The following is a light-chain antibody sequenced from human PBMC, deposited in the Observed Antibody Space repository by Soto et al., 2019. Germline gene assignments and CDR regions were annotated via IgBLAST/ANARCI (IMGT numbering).Light chain of an antibody. V-gene: IGLV2-8*01. CDR1: TSDVGGYNC. CDR3: SSYAGSNSVV. CDR2: EVS. J-gene: IGLJ2*01. Sequence: QSALTQPTSASGSPGQPVTISCTGTTSDVGGYNCVSWYQQYPGKDTKLMIYEVSKRPLGVPDRFSGSKSGNTASLTISGLQADDEADYYCSSYAGSNSVVFGGGTNVTVL.